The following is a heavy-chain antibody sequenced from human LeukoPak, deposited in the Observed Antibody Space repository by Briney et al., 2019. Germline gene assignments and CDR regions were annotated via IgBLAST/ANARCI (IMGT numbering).Heavy chain of an antibody. CDR1: GFTFGDYA. CDR2: IRSKAYGGTT. CDR3: TRFQTPLGYCSGGSCYYYYYMDV. D-gene: IGHD2-15*01. J-gene: IGHJ6*03. V-gene: IGHV3-49*04. Sequence: GGSLRLSCTASGFTFGDYAMSWVRQAPGKGLEWVGFIRSKAYGGTTEYAASVKGRFTISRDDSKSIAYLQMNSLKTEDTAVYYCTRFQTPLGYCSGGSCYYYYYMDVWGKGTTVTISS.